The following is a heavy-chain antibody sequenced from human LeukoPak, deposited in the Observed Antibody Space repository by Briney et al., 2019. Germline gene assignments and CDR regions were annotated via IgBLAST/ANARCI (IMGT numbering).Heavy chain of an antibody. CDR1: GFTFDDYG. V-gene: IGHV3-20*04. CDR3: ARGSVVVAATGFDY. CDR2: INWNGGST. J-gene: IGHJ4*02. Sequence: GGSLRLSCATSGFTFDDYGMSWVGQAPGKGLKWVSGINWNGGSTGYADSVKGRFTISRDNAKNSLYLQMNSLRAEDTALYYCARGSVVVAATGFDYWGQGTPVTVSS. D-gene: IGHD2-15*01.